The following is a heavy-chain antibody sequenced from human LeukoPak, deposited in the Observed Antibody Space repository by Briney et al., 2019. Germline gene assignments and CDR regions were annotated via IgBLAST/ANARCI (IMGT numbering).Heavy chain of an antibody. D-gene: IGHD1-26*01. Sequence: GFLRLSFAAPGIHFSRPSVRWVRQVSGKGPGWVSGISASGGSTSYADSVRGRFTISRDNSKNTLYVQMNSLRDEDTAVYYCAKDQRWESPHYLDSWGQGTLVTVSS. CDR3: AKDQRWESPHYLDS. CDR1: GIHFSRPS. V-gene: IGHV3-23*01. J-gene: IGHJ4*02. CDR2: ISASGGST.